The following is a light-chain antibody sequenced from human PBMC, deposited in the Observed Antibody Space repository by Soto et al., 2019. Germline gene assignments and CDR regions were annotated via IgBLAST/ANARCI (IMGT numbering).Light chain of an antibody. CDR2: DVT. J-gene: IGLJ1*01. Sequence: QSVLPQPASVSGSPGQSITISCTGTSSDVGGYNYVSWYQQHPGKAPKLMIYDVTNRPSGISNRFSGSKSGNTASLTISGLQAEDEADYYCSSYTSTSTYVFGTATKLTVL. CDR1: SSDVGGYNY. V-gene: IGLV2-14*01. CDR3: SSYTSTSTYV.